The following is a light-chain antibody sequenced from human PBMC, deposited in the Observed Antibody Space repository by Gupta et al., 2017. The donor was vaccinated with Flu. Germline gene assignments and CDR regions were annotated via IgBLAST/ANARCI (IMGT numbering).Light chain of an antibody. V-gene: IGKV3-15*01. CDR3: QQDNNWPPLT. J-gene: IGKJ4*01. Sequence: DIVMTQSPATLSVSPGERATLSCRASQSVSSNLAWYQQKPGQAPRLLIYGASTRATGIPARFSGSGCGTEFTLTISSRQSEDFAVYYCQQDNNWPPLTFGGGTKVEIK. CDR2: GAS. CDR1: QSVSSN.